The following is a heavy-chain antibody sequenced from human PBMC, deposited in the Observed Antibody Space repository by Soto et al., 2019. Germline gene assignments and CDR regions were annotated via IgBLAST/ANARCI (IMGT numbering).Heavy chain of an antibody. CDR1: GFSFGTFV. CDR2: ITDSGYTA. J-gene: IGHJ4*02. D-gene: IGHD1-26*01. V-gene: IGHV3-23*01. CDR3: ASGNAWEVLLAY. Sequence: GGSLRLSCAASGFSFGTFVMPWFRQAPGGGLEWVASITDSGYTASYAETVEGRFTVSRDNSKNKLHLQMNDLRAEDTATYYCASGNAWEVLLAYWGQGTLVTVSS.